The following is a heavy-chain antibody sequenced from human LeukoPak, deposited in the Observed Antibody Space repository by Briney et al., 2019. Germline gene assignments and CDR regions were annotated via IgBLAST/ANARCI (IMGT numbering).Heavy chain of an antibody. J-gene: IGHJ3*02. V-gene: IGHV1-18*01. Sequence: ASVNVSCKASGYTFTSYGLTWVRQAPGQGLEWMGWITTYSGNTNYAQKLQGRVTMTTDTSTSTAYMELRSLRSDDTAVYYCARERGWHNAFDIWGQGTMVTVS. D-gene: IGHD6-19*01. CDR3: ARERGWHNAFDI. CDR1: GYTFTSYG. CDR2: ITTYSGNT.